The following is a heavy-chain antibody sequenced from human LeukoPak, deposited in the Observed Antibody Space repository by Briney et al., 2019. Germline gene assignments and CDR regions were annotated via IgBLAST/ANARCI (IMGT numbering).Heavy chain of an antibody. Sequence: GGSLRLSCAASGFTFNSYGMHWVRQAPGKGLEWVAFIQYAGSDKYYADSVRGRFTISRDNSKNTLYLQMGSLRAEDMAVYYCARRVRYFDWLLSPHYYYYYMDVWGKGTTVTISS. D-gene: IGHD3-9*01. CDR1: GFTFNSYG. J-gene: IGHJ6*03. V-gene: IGHV3-30*02. CDR3: ARRVRYFDWLLSPHYYYYYMDV. CDR2: IQYAGSDK.